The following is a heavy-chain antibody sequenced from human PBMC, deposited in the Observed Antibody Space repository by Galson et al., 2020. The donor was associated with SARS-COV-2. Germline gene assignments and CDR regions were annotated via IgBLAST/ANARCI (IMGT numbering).Heavy chain of an antibody. J-gene: IGHJ6*03. CDR3: ARDSSRADYRFVLGGAYYYYYMDV. V-gene: IGHV3-21*03. Sequence: GGSLRPSCAASGFTFSSYRMTWVRQAPGKGLEWVSSISSSSSYIYYADSVKGRFTITRDNAKNSLYLQMNSLRAEDTAVYYCARDSSRADYRFVLGGAYYYYYMDVWGKGTTVTVSS. CDR2: ISSSSSYI. D-gene: IGHD4-4*01. CDR1: GFTFSSYR.